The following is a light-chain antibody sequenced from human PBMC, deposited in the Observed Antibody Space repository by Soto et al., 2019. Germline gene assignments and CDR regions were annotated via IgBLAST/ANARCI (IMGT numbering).Light chain of an antibody. J-gene: IGLJ3*02. V-gene: IGLV1-40*01. CDR2: GTS. CDR3: QSYDFTLGAFWV. Sequence: QSALTQPPSVSGAPGQRVTISCTGGASNIGANYDVHWYQQLPGTAPKLLIYGTSNRPSGVPDRFSGSKSGTSASLAITGLQAEDDAHYFCQSYDFTLGAFWVFGGGIKLTGL. CDR1: ASNIGANYD.